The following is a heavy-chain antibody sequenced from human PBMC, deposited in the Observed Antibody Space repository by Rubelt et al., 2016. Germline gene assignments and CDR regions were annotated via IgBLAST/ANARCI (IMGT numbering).Heavy chain of an antibody. J-gene: IGHJ4*02. D-gene: IGHD6-6*01. CDR3: ATTPAGQLGPLDY. CDR1: GGSISSYY. Sequence: QLQLQESGPGLVNPSETLSVTCAVSGGSISSYYWSWIRQPPGKGLEWIGYIYYSGSTNYNPSLKSGFTISGDTSKTQCSRKLSSVTAADTAVYYCATTPAGQLGPLDYWGQGTLVTVSS. V-gene: IGHV4-59*08. CDR2: IYYSGST.